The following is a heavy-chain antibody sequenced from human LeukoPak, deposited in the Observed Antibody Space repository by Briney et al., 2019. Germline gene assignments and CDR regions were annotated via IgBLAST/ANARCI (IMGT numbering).Heavy chain of an antibody. D-gene: IGHD3-22*01. CDR3: ATPYSRGYHGFDI. Sequence: SETLSLTCTVSGGSISSSSYYWGWIRQPPGKGLEWIGSIYYSGSTYYNPSLKSRVTISVDTSKNQFSLKLSSVTAADTAVYYCATPYSRGYHGFDIWGQGTMVTVSP. CDR2: IYYSGST. V-gene: IGHV4-39*01. CDR1: GGSISSSSYY. J-gene: IGHJ3*02.